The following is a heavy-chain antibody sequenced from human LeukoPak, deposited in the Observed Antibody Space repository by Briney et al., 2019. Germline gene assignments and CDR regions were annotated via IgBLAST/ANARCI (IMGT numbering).Heavy chain of an antibody. V-gene: IGHV4-34*01. Sequence: SETLSLTCGVYGGSLSGYYWSWIRQTPGRGLEWIGEINQSGRTNYNPSLKSRVTISVDTSKSQFSLKLGSVTAADTGVYYCATKYSVAVAANPPYFDYWGQGTLVTVSS. CDR2: INQSGRT. J-gene: IGHJ4*02. CDR1: GGSLSGYY. D-gene: IGHD6-19*01. CDR3: ATKYSVAVAANPPYFDY.